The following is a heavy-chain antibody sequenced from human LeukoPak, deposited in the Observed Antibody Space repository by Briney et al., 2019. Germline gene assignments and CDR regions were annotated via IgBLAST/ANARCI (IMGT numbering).Heavy chain of an antibody. Sequence: GGSLRLSCAASGFTFSDYYMTWIRQAPGKGLEWVSAISGSGGSTYYADSVKGRFTISRDNSKNTLYLQMNSLRAEDTAVYYCAKNRGVRGVVGAFDIWGQGTMVTVSS. CDR3: AKNRGVRGVVGAFDI. CDR2: ISGSGGST. D-gene: IGHD3-10*01. J-gene: IGHJ3*02. V-gene: IGHV3-23*01. CDR1: GFTFSDYY.